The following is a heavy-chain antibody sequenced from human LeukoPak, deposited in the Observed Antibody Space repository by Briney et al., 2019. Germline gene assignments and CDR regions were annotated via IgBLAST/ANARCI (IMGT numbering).Heavy chain of an antibody. CDR2: ISSSGSTI. D-gene: IGHD5/OR15-5a*01. CDR3: ARTVYGVMGAFDI. Sequence: GGSLRLFCAASGFTFSSYEMNWVRQAPGKGLEGVSYISSSGSTIYYADSVKGRFTISRDNAKNSLYLQMNSLRAEDTAVYYCARTVYGVMGAFDIWGQGTMVTVSS. J-gene: IGHJ3*02. V-gene: IGHV3-48*03. CDR1: GFTFSSYE.